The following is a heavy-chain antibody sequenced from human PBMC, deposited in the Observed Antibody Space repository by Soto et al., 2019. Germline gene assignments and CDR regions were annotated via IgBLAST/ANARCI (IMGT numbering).Heavy chain of an antibody. D-gene: IGHD6-19*01. V-gene: IGHV3-64D*06. Sequence: GGSLRLSCSASGFPFSGYTMHWVRQAPGKGLEYISAISNNGGSTYYADSVKGRFTISRDNSKNTLYFQMSNLRPEDTALYYCVKAKKTGGSGWYSFDYWGQGTLVTVSS. CDR1: GFPFSGYT. CDR2: ISNNGGST. CDR3: VKAKKTGGSGWYSFDY. J-gene: IGHJ4*02.